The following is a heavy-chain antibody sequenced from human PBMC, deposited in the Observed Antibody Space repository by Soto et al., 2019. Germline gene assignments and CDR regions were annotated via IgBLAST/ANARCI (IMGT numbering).Heavy chain of an antibody. Sequence: GALLVSCTSSVFTFGDYGMSWFRQAPGRGLEWVGFIRSKAYGRTTEYAASVKGRFTISRDDSKSIAYLQMDSLKTEDTGVYYCTRAVGRQGLVYGMDVWGQGTTVTVSS. CDR3: TRAVGRQGLVYGMDV. J-gene: IGHJ6*01. CDR1: VFTFGDYG. V-gene: IGHV3-49*03. D-gene: IGHD6-19*01. CDR2: IRSKAYGRTT.